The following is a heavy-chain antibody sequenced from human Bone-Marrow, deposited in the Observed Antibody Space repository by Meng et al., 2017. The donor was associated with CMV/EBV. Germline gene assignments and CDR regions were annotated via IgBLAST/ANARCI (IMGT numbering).Heavy chain of an antibody. D-gene: IGHD2-2*01. CDR2: MNPNSGNT. Sequence: ASVKVSCKASGYTFTSYDINWVRQATGQGLEWMGWMNPNSGNTGYAQKFQGRVTMTRNNSKSTAYMELNSLRSEDTAVYYCASPGGLVYCSSTSCQGSYFYGMDVWGQGTTVTVSS. CDR1: GYTFTSYD. J-gene: IGHJ6*02. V-gene: IGHV1-8*01. CDR3: ASPGGLVYCSSTSCQGSYFYGMDV.